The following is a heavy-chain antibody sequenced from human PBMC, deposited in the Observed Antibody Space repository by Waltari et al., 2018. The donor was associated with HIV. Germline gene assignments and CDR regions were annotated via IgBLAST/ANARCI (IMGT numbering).Heavy chain of an antibody. J-gene: IGHJ4*02. Sequence: EVQLVESGGGLVNPGASLRLSCAASGFTFTNAWMSWVRQAPGKGLEGVGRIKRKTEGGTTDDAAPVKGRFIISRDVSKNTLYLQMNSLKIEDTAIYYCTTPYNWNDGMSFDYWGQGTLVTVSS. CDR2: IKRKTEGGTT. D-gene: IGHD1-1*01. CDR3: TTPYNWNDGMSFDY. CDR1: GFTFTNAW. V-gene: IGHV3-15*01.